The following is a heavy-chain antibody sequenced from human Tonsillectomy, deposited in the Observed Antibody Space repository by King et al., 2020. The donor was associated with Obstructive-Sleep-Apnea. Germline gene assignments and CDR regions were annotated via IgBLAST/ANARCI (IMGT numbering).Heavy chain of an antibody. D-gene: IGHD3-3*01. CDR3: ARAWNYAMDV. CDR2: IKQDGSEK. Sequence: VQLVESGGGLVQPGGSLRLSCAASGFTFSSYWMRWVRQAPGKGLEWVSNIKQDGSEKYYVDSVKGRFTISRDNAKNSRFLQMHSLRVDDTAVYYCARAWNYAMDVWGQGTTVTVSS. CDR1: GFTFSSYW. V-gene: IGHV3-7*01. J-gene: IGHJ6*02.